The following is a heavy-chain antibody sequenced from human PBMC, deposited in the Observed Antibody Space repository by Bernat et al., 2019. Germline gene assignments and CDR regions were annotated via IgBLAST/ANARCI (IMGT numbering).Heavy chain of an antibody. V-gene: IGHV4-59*08. Sequence: QVQLQESGPGLVKPSETLSLTCTVSGGSISSYYWSWIRQPPGKGLEWIGYIYYSGSTNYNPSLKSRVTISVDTSKNQFSLKLSSVTAADTAVYYCARQRGGYDYEIDYWGQGTLVTVSS. J-gene: IGHJ4*02. D-gene: IGHD5-12*01. CDR1: GGSISSYY. CDR2: IYYSGST. CDR3: ARQRGGYDYEIDY.